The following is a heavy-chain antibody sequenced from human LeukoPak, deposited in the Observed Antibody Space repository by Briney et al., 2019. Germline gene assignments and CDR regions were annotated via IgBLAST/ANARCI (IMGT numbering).Heavy chain of an antibody. CDR3: ARRIRWEYYFDY. D-gene: IGHD1-26*01. CDR2: SNHSGST. Sequence: PSETLSLTCAFYGGSFSGYYWSWIGQPPAKGLEWIGESNHSGSTNYNPSLKSRVTISVDTSKNQFSLRLRPVTAADTAVYYCARRIRWEYYFDYWGQGTLVTVSS. V-gene: IGHV4-34*01. J-gene: IGHJ4*02. CDR1: GGSFSGYY.